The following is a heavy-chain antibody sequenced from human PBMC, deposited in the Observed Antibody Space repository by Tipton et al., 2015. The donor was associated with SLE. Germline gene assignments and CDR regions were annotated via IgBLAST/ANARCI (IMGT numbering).Heavy chain of an antibody. CDR3: ARALQNYFDY. J-gene: IGHJ4*02. CDR2: IYYSGST. CDR1: GGSISSSTYY. V-gene: IGHV4-61*05. Sequence: TLSVTCTVSGGSISSSTYYWGWIRQPPGKGLEWIGYIYYSGSTYYNPSLKSRVTISIDTSKNQFSLKLSSVTAADTAVYYCARALQNYFDYWGQGTLVTVS.